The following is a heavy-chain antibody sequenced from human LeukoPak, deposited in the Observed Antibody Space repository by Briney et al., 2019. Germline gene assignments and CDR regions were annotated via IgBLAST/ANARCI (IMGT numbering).Heavy chain of an antibody. CDR1: GFTFHSYP. Sequence: PGWSLTLSCSASGFTFHSYPVHWLRQAPGKGLEYVSGISRNGGSTYYADSMKGRFTISRDNSKNTLYLQMSSLRAEDTAVYYCVKESGFMVAPNSAFDIWGQGTMVTVSS. CDR2: ISRNGGST. V-gene: IGHV3-64D*06. CDR3: VKESGFMVAPNSAFDI. D-gene: IGHD4/OR15-4a*01. J-gene: IGHJ3*02.